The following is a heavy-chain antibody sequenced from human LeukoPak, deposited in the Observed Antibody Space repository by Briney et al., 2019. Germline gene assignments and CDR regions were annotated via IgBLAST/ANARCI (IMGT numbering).Heavy chain of an antibody. J-gene: IGHJ2*01. Sequence: SETLTLTCTVSGGSISSYYWSWIRQPPGKGLEWIGYIYYSGSTNYKPSLKSRVTISVDTSKNQYSLKLSSVTAADTAVYYCARVEAVAPSGWYFDLWGRGTLVTVSS. D-gene: IGHD6-19*01. CDR1: GGSISSYY. V-gene: IGHV4-59*01. CDR2: IYYSGST. CDR3: ARVEAVAPSGWYFDL.